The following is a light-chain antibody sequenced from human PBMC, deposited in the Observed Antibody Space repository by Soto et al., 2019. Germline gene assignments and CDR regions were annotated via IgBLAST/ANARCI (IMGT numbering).Light chain of an antibody. CDR1: ESISDW. J-gene: IGKJ5*01. CDR2: KAS. V-gene: IGKV1-5*03. CDR3: QQYSTSSIS. Sequence: DIQMTQSPSTLSASVGDRVTFTCRASESISDWLVWYHQKPGKAPKLLIYKASRLESGVPSRFSGSASGTEFTLTITSLQPDDFGTDYCQQYSTSSISFGPGTRLEIK.